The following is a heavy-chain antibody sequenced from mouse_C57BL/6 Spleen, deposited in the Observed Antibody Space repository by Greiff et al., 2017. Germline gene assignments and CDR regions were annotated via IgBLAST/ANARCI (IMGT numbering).Heavy chain of an antibody. V-gene: IGHV5-6*01. CDR3: ARHNRPDDGYFHWYFDV. Sequence: EVQLQESGGDLVKPGGSLKLSCAASGFTFSSYGMSWVRQTPDKRLEWVATISSGGSYTYYPDSVKGRFTISRDNAKNTLYLQMSSLKSEDTAMYYCARHNRPDDGYFHWYFDVWGTGTTVTVSS. CDR1: GFTFSSYG. J-gene: IGHJ1*03. CDR2: ISSGGSYT. D-gene: IGHD2-3*01.